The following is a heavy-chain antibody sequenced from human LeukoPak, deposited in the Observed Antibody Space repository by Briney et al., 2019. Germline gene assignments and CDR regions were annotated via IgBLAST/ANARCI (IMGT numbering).Heavy chain of an antibody. CDR1: GFTFSSYA. J-gene: IGHJ4*02. D-gene: IGHD3-16*02. V-gene: IGHV3-23*01. Sequence: GGSLRLSCAASGFTFSSYAMSWVRQAPGKGLEWVSAISGSGGSTYYADSVKGRFTISRDNSKNTLYLQMNSLRAEDTAVYYCAENNYVWGSYRYTALLYWGQGTLVTVSS. CDR3: AENNYVWGSYRYTALLY. CDR2: ISGSGGST.